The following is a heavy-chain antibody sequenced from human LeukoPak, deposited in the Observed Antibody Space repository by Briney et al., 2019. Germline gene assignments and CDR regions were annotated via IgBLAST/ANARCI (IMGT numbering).Heavy chain of an antibody. CDR3: TCGYYSRGDY. J-gene: IGHJ4*02. D-gene: IGHD3-22*01. CDR1: GGSISSSSYY. CDR2: IYYSGIT. Sequence: PSETLSLTCTVSGGSISSSSYYWGWIRQPPGKGLEWIGTIYYSGITYYNPSLKSRVTISVDTSKNQFSLKLSSVPAAATAVYYCTCGYYSRGDYWGQGTLVTVSS. V-gene: IGHV4-39*01.